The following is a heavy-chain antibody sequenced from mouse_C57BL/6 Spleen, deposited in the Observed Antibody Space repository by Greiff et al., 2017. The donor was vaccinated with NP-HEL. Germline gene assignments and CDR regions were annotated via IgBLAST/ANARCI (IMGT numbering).Heavy chain of an antibody. V-gene: IGHV5-17*01. Sequence: EVMLVESGGGLVKPGGSLKLSCAASGFTFSDYGMHWVRQAPEKGLEWVAYISSGSSTIYFADTVKGRFTISRDNAKNTLFLQMTSLRSEDTAMYYCARGSYYDAMDYWGQGTSVTVSS. D-gene: IGHD2-10*01. CDR1: GFTFSDYG. J-gene: IGHJ4*01. CDR2: ISSGSSTI. CDR3: ARGSYYDAMDY.